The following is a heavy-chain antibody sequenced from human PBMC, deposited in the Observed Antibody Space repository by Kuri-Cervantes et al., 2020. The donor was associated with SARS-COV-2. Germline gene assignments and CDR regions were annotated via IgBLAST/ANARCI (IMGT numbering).Heavy chain of an antibody. CDR3: AIESYCNTTACYLS. V-gene: IGHV3-23*01. Sequence: GESLKISCAASGFTFRRYAMSWVRQAPGKGLEWVSAISGSGNKVHYADSVKGRFTISRDNSENTLYLQINSLRAEDTAVYYCAIESYCNTTACYLSWGQGTQVTVSS. J-gene: IGHJ4*02. D-gene: IGHD2-2*01. CDR1: GFTFRRYA. CDR2: ISGSGNKV.